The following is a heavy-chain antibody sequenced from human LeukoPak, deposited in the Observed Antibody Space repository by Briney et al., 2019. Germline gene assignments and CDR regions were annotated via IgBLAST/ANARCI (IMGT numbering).Heavy chain of an antibody. CDR1: GFTFSSYS. CDR3: ARDLQMVRGVMVY. CDR2: ISSSSSTI. V-gene: IGHV3-48*01. D-gene: IGHD3-10*01. Sequence: GGSLRLSCAASGFTFSSYSINWVRQAPGKGLEWVSYISSSSSTIYYADSVKGRFTISRDNAKNSLYLQMNSLRAEDTAVYYCARDLQMVRGVMVYWGQGTLVTVSS. J-gene: IGHJ4*01.